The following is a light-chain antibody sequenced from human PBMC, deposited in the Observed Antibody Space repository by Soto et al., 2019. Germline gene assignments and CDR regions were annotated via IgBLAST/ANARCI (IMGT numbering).Light chain of an antibody. CDR3: QQYGSSPRT. J-gene: IGKJ1*01. V-gene: IGKV3-20*01. CDR1: QSVSSY. Sequence: EIVLTQSPATLSLSPGERATLSCRASQSVSSYLAFYQQKPGQAPRLLIYDASNRATGIPARFSGSGSGTEFTLTISRLEPEDFAVYYCQQYGSSPRTFGQGTKVDIK. CDR2: DAS.